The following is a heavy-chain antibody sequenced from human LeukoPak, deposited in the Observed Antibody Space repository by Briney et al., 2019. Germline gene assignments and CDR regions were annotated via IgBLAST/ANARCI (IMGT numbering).Heavy chain of an antibody. Sequence: ASVKVSCKASGYTFTGYYMHWVRQAPGQGLEWMGWINPNSGGTNYAQKFQGRVTMTRDTSISTAYMELSRLRSDDTAVYYCARDLSNIAALDYWGQGTLVTVSS. CDR2: INPNSGGT. J-gene: IGHJ4*02. CDR1: GYTFTGYY. CDR3: ARDLSNIAALDY. V-gene: IGHV1-2*02. D-gene: IGHD6-13*01.